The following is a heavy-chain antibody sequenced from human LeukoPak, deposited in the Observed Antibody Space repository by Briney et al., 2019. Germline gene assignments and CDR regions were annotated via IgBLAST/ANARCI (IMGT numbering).Heavy chain of an antibody. CDR3: ARGFMQQLVLAGRQNSGSRGGEKLVDY. D-gene: IGHD6-13*01. CDR2: IKQDGSEK. V-gene: IGHV3-7*01. J-gene: IGHJ4*02. Sequence: PGGSLRLSCAASGFTFSSYWMSWVRQAPGKGLEWVANIKQDGSEKYYVDSVKGRFTISRDNAKNSLYLQMNSLRAEDTAVYYCARGFMQQLVLAGRQNSGSRGGEKLVDYWGQGTLVTVSS. CDR1: GFTFSSYW.